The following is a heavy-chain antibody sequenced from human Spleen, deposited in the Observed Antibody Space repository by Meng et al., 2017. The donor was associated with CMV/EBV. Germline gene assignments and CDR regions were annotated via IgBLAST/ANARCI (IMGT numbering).Heavy chain of an antibody. Sequence: GSLRLSCAVYGGSFSGYYWSWIRQPPGKGLEWIGEINHSGSTNYNPSLKSRVTISVDTSKNQFSLKLSSVTAADTAVYYCARYRDYFHGMDVWGQGTTVTVSS. CDR2: INHSGST. V-gene: IGHV4-34*01. D-gene: IGHD4-17*01. CDR3: ARYRDYFHGMDV. CDR1: GGSFSGYY. J-gene: IGHJ6*02.